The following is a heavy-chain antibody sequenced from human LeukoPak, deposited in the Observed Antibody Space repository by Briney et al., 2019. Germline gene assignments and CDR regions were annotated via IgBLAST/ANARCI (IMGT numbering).Heavy chain of an antibody. J-gene: IGHJ4*02. CDR3: GAVASAIYFDY. Sequence: PSETLSLTCTVSGGSISSSTYYWGWIRQPPGKGLEWIGSIYYSGSTYYNPSLKSRVTISVDTSKNQFSLKLSSVTAADTAVYYCGAVASAIYFDYWGQGTLVTVSS. D-gene: IGHD6-19*01. V-gene: IGHV4-39*07. CDR1: GGSISSSTYY. CDR2: IYYSGST.